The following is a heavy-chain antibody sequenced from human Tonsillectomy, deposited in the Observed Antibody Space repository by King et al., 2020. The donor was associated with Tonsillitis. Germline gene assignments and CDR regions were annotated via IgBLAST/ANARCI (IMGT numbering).Heavy chain of an antibody. V-gene: IGHV4-39*01. J-gene: IGHJ4*02. D-gene: IGHD4-17*01. Sequence: QLQESGPGLVKPSETLSLACTVSGDSISSSTYYWGWIRQPPGKGLEWIGRIYYSGSTYYNPSLKSRVTISVETSKNQFSLELSSVTAADTAVYYCARLGGVRDSDYGGGFDYWGQGTLVTVSS. CDR1: GDSISSSTYY. CDR3: ARLGGVRDSDYGGGFDY. CDR2: IYYSGST.